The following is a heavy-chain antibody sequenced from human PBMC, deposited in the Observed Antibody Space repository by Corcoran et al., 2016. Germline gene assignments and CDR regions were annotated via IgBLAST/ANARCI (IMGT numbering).Heavy chain of an antibody. D-gene: IGHD6-19*01. Sequence: EVQLVESGGGLVKPGGSLRLSCAASGFTFSNAWMSWVRQAPGKGLEWVGRIKSKADGGTTDYAAPVKGRFTISRDDSKNTLYLQMNSLKTEETAVDYCTTGGWQQWRVSRYWGQGTLVTASS. CDR3: TTGGWQQWRVSRY. V-gene: IGHV3-15*01. CDR1: GFTFSNAW. J-gene: IGHJ4*02. CDR2: IKSKADGGTT.